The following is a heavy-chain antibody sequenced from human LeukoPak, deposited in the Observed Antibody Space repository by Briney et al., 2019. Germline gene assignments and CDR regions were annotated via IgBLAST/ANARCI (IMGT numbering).Heavy chain of an antibody. V-gene: IGHV4-59*08. CDR2: IYYNGST. CDR3: AATPDHIAVAGTGAFDI. J-gene: IGHJ3*02. Sequence: SETLSLPCTVSGGSISSYYWSCIRHPPGKGLEWIGDIYYNGSTNYNPSLTSRVTISVDTSKDQFSLKLSSVTAADTAAFYCAATPDHIAVAGTGAFDIWGQGTMVTVSS. CDR1: GGSISSYY. D-gene: IGHD6-19*01.